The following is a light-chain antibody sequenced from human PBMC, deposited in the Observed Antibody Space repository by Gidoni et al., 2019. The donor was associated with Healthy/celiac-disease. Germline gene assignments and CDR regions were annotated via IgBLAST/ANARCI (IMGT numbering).Light chain of an antibody. CDR3: QQYGSSSLT. V-gene: IGKV3-20*01. CDR1: QSVSSSY. J-gene: IGKJ4*01. CDR2: GAS. Sequence: VLTQSPGTLSLSPGERATLSCRASQSVSSSYLAWYQQKPGQAPRLLIYGASSRATGIPDRFSGSGSGTDFTLTISRLEPEDFAVYYCQQYGSSSLTFGGGTKVEIK.